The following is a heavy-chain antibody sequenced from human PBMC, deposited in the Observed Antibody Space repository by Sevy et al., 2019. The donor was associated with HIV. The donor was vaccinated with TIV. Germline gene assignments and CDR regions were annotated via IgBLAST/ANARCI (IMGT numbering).Heavy chain of an antibody. CDR2: TYYRSKWYN. D-gene: IGHD6-13*01. CDR1: GDSVSSNSAA. Sequence: KQSQTVSLTCAISGDSVSSNSAAWNWIRQSPSRGLEWLGRTYYRSKWYNDYAVSVKSRITINPDTSKNQFSLQLNSVTPEDTAVYYHARWGYSSSWYDYWYFDLWGRGTLVTVSS. CDR3: ARWGYSSSWYDYWYFDL. J-gene: IGHJ2*01. V-gene: IGHV6-1*01.